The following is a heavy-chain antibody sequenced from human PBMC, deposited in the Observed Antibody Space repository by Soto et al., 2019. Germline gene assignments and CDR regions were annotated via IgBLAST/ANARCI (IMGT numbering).Heavy chain of an antibody. CDR3: AREGPTTQIAVAVFGGMDV. CDR1: GFTVSSNY. Sequence: PGGSLRLSCAASGFTVSSNYMSWVRQAPGKGLEWVSVIYSGGSTYYADSVKGRFTISRDNSKNTLYLQMNSLRAEDTAVYYCAREGPTTQIAVAVFGGMDVWRQGTTVTACS. CDR2: IYSGGST. V-gene: IGHV3-53*01. D-gene: IGHD6-19*01. J-gene: IGHJ6*02.